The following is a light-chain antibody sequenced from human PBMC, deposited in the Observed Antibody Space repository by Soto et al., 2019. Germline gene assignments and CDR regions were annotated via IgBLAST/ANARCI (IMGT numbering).Light chain of an antibody. CDR2: GAS. Sequence: EIVMTQSPATLSVSPGGRATLSCRANQSVSSNLAWYQQKPGQAPRLLSYGASTRATGIPARFSGGRSGTDFTLSISSLQSEDFAVYCCQQYDNWPPFTFGQGTTVEIK. CDR1: QSVSSN. V-gene: IGKV3-15*01. CDR3: QQYDNWPPFT. J-gene: IGKJ2*01.